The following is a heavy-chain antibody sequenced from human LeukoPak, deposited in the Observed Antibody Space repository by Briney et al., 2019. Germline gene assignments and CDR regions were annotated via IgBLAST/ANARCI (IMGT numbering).Heavy chain of an antibody. CDR2: IYPGDSDT. CDR1: GYSFTSYW. J-gene: IGHJ4*02. CDR3: ARLPIAVAGTGYFDY. D-gene: IGHD6-19*01. Sequence: GESLKISCKGSGYSFTSYWIGWVRQMPGKGLEWMGIIYPGDSDTRYSPSFQGQVTISADKSISTAYLQWSSLKASDTVMYYCARLPIAVAGTGYFDYWGQGTLVTVSS. V-gene: IGHV5-51*01.